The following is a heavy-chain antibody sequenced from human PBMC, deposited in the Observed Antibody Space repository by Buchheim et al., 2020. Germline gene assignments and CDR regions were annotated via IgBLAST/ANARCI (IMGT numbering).Heavy chain of an antibody. J-gene: IGHJ4*02. D-gene: IGHD6-13*01. V-gene: IGHV3-33*01. CDR2: IWYDGSNK. CDR3: ARRSLAAEDYFDY. Sequence: QVQLVESGGGVVQPGRSLRLSCAASGFTFSSYGMHWVRQAPGKGLEWVAVIWYDGSNKYYADSVKGRFTISRDNSKNTLYLQMNSLRAEDTAVYYCARRSLAAEDYFDYWGQGTL. CDR1: GFTFSSYG.